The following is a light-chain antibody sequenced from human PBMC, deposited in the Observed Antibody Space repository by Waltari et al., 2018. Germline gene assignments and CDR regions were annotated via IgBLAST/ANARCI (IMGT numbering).Light chain of an antibody. J-gene: IGKJ1*01. V-gene: IGKV2-30*02. CDR3: MQGTYWPRT. Sequence: DVVMTQSPLSLTVTFGQPAPIPLKSSQSLVHSDGNTYLNWFQQRPGQSPRRLIYKISRRDSGVPDRFSGSGSTTDFTLKISRVEAEDVGIYYCMQGTYWPRTFGQGTKVQVK. CDR1: QSLVHSDGNTY. CDR2: KIS.